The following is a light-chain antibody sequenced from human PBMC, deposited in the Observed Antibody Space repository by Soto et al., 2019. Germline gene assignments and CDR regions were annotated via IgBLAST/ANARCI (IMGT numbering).Light chain of an antibody. J-gene: IGKJ1*01. V-gene: IGKV3-20*01. CDR3: QQYGSSQWT. Sequence: DTVLTQSPGTLSLSPGERATLSCRAIQSVSSSYLAWYQQKPGQAPRLLIYGASSRATGIPDRFSGSGSGTDFTLTISRLEPEDFAVYYCQQYGSSQWTFGQGTKVDIK. CDR1: QSVSSSY. CDR2: GAS.